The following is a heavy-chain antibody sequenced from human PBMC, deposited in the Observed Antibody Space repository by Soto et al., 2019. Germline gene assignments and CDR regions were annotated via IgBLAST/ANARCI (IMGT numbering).Heavy chain of an antibody. V-gene: IGHV4-34*01. J-gene: IGHJ4*02. Sequence: QVQLQQWGAGLLKPSETLSLTCAVYGGSFSGYYWSWIRQPPGKGLEWIGEINHSGSTNYNPSLKSPVTISVDTSKNQFSLKLSSVTAADTAVYYRARGWGRISDYWGQGALVAVSS. D-gene: IGHD7-27*01. CDR1: GGSFSGYY. CDR2: INHSGST. CDR3: ARGWGRISDY.